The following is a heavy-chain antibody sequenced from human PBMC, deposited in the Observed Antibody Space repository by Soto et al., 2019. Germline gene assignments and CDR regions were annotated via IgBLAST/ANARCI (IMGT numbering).Heavy chain of an antibody. Sequence: QVQLVESGGGVVQPGKSLRLSCAASGFTFSNYGMHWVSQAPGKGLEWLAVIWYDGSNKFYTESVRGRFTISRDNPKNTLYLQMDSLRVDDTAVYFCARDELGTVDYWGQGTLVTVSS. CDR1: GFTFSNYG. V-gene: IGHV3-33*01. J-gene: IGHJ4*02. D-gene: IGHD2-8*02. CDR2: IWYDGSNK. CDR3: ARDELGTVDY.